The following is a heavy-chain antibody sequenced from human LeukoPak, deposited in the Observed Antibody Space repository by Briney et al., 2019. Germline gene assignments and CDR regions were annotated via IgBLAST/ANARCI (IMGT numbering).Heavy chain of an antibody. D-gene: IGHD1-26*01. CDR2: LNTDGDYS. CDR1: GFTFSSYW. CDR3: AKEGSLSYPTYYYYGMDV. Sequence: GGSLRLSCAASGFTFSSYWMHWVRQAPGKGLVWVSRLNTDGDYSTYADSVKGRFTISRDNARNTLYLQMNSLRAEDTAVYYCAKEGSLSYPTYYYYGMDVWGQGTTVTVSS. V-gene: IGHV3-74*01. J-gene: IGHJ6*02.